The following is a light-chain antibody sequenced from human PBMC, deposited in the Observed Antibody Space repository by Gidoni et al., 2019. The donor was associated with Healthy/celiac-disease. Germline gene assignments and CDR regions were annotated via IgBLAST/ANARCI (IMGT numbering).Light chain of an antibody. CDR1: SNNKNY. CDR3: QQYYSTPWT. V-gene: IGKV4-1*01. CDR2: WAS. Sequence: SNNKNYLAWYQQKPGQPPKLLIYWASTRESGVPDRFSGSGSGTDFTLTISSLQAEDVAVYYCQQYYSTPWTFGQGTKVEIK. J-gene: IGKJ1*01.